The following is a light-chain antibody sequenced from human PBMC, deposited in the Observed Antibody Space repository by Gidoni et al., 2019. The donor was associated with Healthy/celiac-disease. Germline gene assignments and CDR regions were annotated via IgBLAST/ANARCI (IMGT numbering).Light chain of an antibody. CDR1: SNNKNY. CDR3: QQYYSTPWT. V-gene: IGKV4-1*01. CDR2: WAS. Sequence: SNNKNYLAWYQQKPGQPPKLLIYWASTRESGVPDRFSGSGSGTDFTLTISSLQAEDVAVYYCQQYYSTPWTFGQGTKVEIK. J-gene: IGKJ1*01.